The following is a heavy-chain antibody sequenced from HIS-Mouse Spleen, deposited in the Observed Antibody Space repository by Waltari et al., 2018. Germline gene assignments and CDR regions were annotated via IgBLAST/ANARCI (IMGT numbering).Heavy chain of an antibody. CDR2: IYYSGST. Sequence: QLQLQESGPGLVKPSEPLSLTCTVSGGSISSSSYYSGWIRQPPGKGLAWIGSIYYSGSTYYNPSLKSRVTISVDTSKNQFSLKLSSVTAADTAVYYCAREIPYSSSWYDWYFDLWGRGTLVTVSS. D-gene: IGHD6-13*01. CDR1: GGSISSSSYY. V-gene: IGHV4-39*07. J-gene: IGHJ2*01. CDR3: AREIPYSSSWYDWYFDL.